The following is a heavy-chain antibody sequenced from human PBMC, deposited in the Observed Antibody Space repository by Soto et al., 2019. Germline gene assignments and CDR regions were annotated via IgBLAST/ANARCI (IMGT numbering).Heavy chain of an antibody. Sequence: PGQGLEWMGWISAYNGNTNYAQKLQGRVTMTTDTSTSTAYMELRSLRSDDTAVYYCARENSGSYGINFDYWGQGTLVTVSS. CDR2: ISAYNGNT. CDR3: ARENSGSYGINFDY. V-gene: IGHV1-18*01. J-gene: IGHJ4*02. D-gene: IGHD1-26*01.